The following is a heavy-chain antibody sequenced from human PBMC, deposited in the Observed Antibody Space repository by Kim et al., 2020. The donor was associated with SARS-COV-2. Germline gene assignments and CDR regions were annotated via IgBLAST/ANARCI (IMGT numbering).Heavy chain of an antibody. CDR3: ARGERYNWSSFDY. CDR1: EFTFSSYS. D-gene: IGHD1-1*01. V-gene: IGHV3-23*01. J-gene: IGHJ4*02. CDR2: VSDSGGNK. Sequence: GGSLRLSCAASEFTFSSYSMSWVRQAPGKGPEWVALVSDSGGNKYHADSVKGRFAISRDNSKKTLYLQMNSLRAEDTAIYYCARGERYNWSSFDYWGQGTPVTVSS.